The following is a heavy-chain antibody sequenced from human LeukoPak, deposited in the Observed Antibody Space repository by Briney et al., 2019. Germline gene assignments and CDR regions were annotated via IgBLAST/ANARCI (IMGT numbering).Heavy chain of an antibody. Sequence: PSETESLTCTVSGVSISSYYWSWIRQPPGKGLEWIGYIFYSGNTTYNPSHRSRVTISADTSKNHFSLRLRSVTAADTAVYYCARLAAISGRDYPDDWGQGTLVTVSS. V-gene: IGHV4-59*08. J-gene: IGHJ4*02. CDR1: GVSISSYY. CDR3: ARLAAISGRDYPDD. CDR2: IFYSGNT. D-gene: IGHD1-26*01.